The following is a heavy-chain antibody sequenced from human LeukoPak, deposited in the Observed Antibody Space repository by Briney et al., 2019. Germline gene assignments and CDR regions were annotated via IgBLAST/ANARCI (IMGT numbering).Heavy chain of an antibody. V-gene: IGHV4-34*01. J-gene: IGHJ6*02. CDR2: INHSGST. CDR3: ARDCSGGSCYANYYGMDV. Sequence: SETLSLTCAVYVGSFSGYYWSWIRQPPGKGLEWRGEINHSGSTNYNPSLKSRVTISVDTSKNQFSLKMSSVTAADTGVYYCARDCSGGSCYANYYGMDVWGQGTTVTVSS. D-gene: IGHD2-15*01. CDR1: VGSFSGYY.